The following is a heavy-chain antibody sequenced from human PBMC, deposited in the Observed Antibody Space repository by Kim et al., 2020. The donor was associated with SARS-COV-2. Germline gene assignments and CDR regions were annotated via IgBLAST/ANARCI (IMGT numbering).Heavy chain of an antibody. CDR3: SREYYGSGFNWFDP. Sequence: SETLSLTCAVYGGSFSGYYWNWIRKPPGKGLEWIGEIDHSGNTNYKPSLKSRVTISLDTSKNQFSLKLNSVTAADTAVYDCSREYYGSGFNWFDPWGQGT. D-gene: IGHD3-10*01. V-gene: IGHV4-34*01. J-gene: IGHJ5*02. CDR1: GGSFSGYY. CDR2: IDHSGNT.